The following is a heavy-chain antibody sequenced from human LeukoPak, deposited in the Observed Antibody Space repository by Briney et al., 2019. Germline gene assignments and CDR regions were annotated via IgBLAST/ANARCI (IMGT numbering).Heavy chain of an antibody. CDR2: IYYSGST. Sequence: SETLSLTCTVSGGSISSYHWSWIRQPPGKGLEWIGHIYYSGSTNYNPSLKSRVTISVDTSKNQFSLKLSSVTAADTAVYYCARLYSGYDSSDFDYWGQGTLVTVSS. V-gene: IGHV4-59*01. CDR3: ARLYSGYDSSDFDY. D-gene: IGHD5-12*01. CDR1: GGSISSYH. J-gene: IGHJ4*02.